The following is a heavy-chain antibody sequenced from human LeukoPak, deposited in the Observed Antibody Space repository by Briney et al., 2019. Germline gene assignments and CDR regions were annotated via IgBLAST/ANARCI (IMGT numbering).Heavy chain of an antibody. CDR2: INEDGREK. Sequence: GGSLRLSCAASGFTFNTYWMTWVRQAPGKGLEWVANINEDGREKYYVDSVKGRIFISRDNAKNSLYLQMNSLRAEDTALYYCARVYELGVAYYMDVWGKGTTVTVSS. CDR3: ARVYELGVAYYMDV. CDR1: GFTFNTYW. J-gene: IGHJ6*03. V-gene: IGHV3-7*03. D-gene: IGHD3-16*01.